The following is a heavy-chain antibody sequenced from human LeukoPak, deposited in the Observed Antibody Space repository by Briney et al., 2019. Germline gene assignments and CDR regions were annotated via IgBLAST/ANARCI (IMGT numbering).Heavy chain of an antibody. CDR2: INWNGGST. V-gene: IGHV3-20*04. D-gene: IGHD1-26*01. CDR3: ARGLGEWELLYYFDY. Sequence: PGGSLRLSCAASGFTFDDYGMSWVRQAPGKGLEWVSGINWNGGSTGYADSVKGRFTISRDNAKNSLYLQMNSLRAEDTALYYCARGLGEWELLYYFDYWGQGTLVTVSS. J-gene: IGHJ4*02. CDR1: GFTFDDYG.